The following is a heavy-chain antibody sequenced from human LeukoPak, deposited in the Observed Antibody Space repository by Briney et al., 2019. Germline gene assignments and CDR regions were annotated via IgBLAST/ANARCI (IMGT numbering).Heavy chain of an antibody. V-gene: IGHV1-69*13. CDR3: ATDLEMATIGLGY. D-gene: IGHD5-24*01. J-gene: IGHJ4*02. CDR1: GGTFSSYA. CDR2: IIPIFGTA. Sequence: SVTVSCKASGGTFSSYAISWVRQAPGQGLEWMGGIIPIFGTANYAQKFQGRVTITADESTSTAYMELSSLRSEDTAVYYCATDLEMATIGLGYWGQGTLVTVSS.